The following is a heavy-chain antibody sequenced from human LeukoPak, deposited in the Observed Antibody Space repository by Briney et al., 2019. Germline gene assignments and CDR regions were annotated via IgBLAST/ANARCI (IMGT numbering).Heavy chain of an antibody. J-gene: IGHJ6*02. Sequence: SETLSLTCTVSGGSISTYYWSWIRQPPGKGLEWIGYIYYTGSTNYNPSLKSRVTISVDTSKNQFSLKLTSVTAADTAVYYRARHRPICGGDCYAGANYYYYYDMDVWGQGTTVTVSS. CDR2: IYYTGST. CDR1: GGSISTYY. V-gene: IGHV4-59*08. D-gene: IGHD2-21*02. CDR3: ARHRPICGGDCYAGANYYYYYDMDV.